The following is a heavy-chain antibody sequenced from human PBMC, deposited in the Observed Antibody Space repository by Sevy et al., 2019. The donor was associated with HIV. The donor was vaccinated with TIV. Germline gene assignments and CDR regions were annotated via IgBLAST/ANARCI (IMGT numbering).Heavy chain of an antibody. Sequence: ASVKVSCKVSGYTLTELSMHWVRQAPGKGLEWMGGFDPEDGETIYAQKFQGRVTMTEATSTDTAYMELSSLRSEETAVYYCATDSRREGYYDSRGGFDPWGQGTLVTVSS. CDR1: GYTLTELS. D-gene: IGHD3-22*01. V-gene: IGHV1-24*01. CDR3: ATDSRREGYYDSRGGFDP. J-gene: IGHJ5*02. CDR2: FDPEDGET.